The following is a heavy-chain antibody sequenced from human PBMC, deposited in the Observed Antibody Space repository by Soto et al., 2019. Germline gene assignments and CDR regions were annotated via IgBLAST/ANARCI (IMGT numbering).Heavy chain of an antibody. J-gene: IGHJ4*01. Sequence: QVQLVESGGGVVQPGRSLRLSCGASGFTFNNYGLHWVRQAPGKGLEWVAVIWHDGKNKYYADSVKGRFTISRDNSKNTLYLEMNSLRVEDSAVYHCARDPGADGPIDYWGLGTLVTVSS. CDR3: ARDPGADGPIDY. V-gene: IGHV3-33*01. CDR2: IWHDGKNK. CDR1: GFTFNNYG.